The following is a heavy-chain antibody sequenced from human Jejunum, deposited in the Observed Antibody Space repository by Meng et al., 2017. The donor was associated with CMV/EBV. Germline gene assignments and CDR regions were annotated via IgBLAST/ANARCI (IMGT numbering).Heavy chain of an antibody. Sequence: HWVRQAPGQWLEWVAVRSYDGSNKYYAYSVKGRFTISRDNSKNTLFLQMNSLRAEDTAVYYCARGGDIVVVPAASRLGNWFDPWGQGTLVTVSS. CDR2: RSYDGSNK. J-gene: IGHJ5*02. CDR3: ARGGDIVVVPAASRLGNWFDP. V-gene: IGHV3-30*01. D-gene: IGHD2-2*01.